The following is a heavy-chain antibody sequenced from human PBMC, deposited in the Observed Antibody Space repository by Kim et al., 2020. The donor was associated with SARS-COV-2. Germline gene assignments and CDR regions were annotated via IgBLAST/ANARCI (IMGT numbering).Heavy chain of an antibody. CDR3: ASSYPYTAMGLGGMDV. D-gene: IGHD5-18*01. Sequence: ASVKVSCKASGYTFTSYYMHWVRQAPGQGLEWMGIINPSGGSTSYAQKFQGRVTMTRDTSTSTVYMELSSLRSEDTAVYYCASSYPYTAMGLGGMDVWGQGTTVTVSS. J-gene: IGHJ6*02. V-gene: IGHV1-46*01. CDR2: INPSGGST. CDR1: GYTFTSYY.